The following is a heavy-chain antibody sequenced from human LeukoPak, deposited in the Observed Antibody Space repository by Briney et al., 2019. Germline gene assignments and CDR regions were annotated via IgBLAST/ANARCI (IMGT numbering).Heavy chain of an antibody. J-gene: IGHJ4*02. Sequence: SETLSLTCTVSGGSISGYYWNWIRQPPGKGLEWIAYVFYSGSTNYNPSLKSRGTISVDTSKNQFSLNLTSVTAADTAVYYCARGSGFNHGLFDYWGQGTLVTVSS. CDR3: ARGSGFNHGLFDY. D-gene: IGHD5-24*01. V-gene: IGHV4-59*01. CDR1: GGSISGYY. CDR2: VFYSGST.